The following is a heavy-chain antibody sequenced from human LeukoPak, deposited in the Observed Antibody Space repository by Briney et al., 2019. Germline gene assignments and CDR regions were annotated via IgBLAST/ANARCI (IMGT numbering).Heavy chain of an antibody. CDR1: GGSISSGSYY. J-gene: IGHJ5*02. Sequence: SETLSLTCTVSGGSISSGSYYWSWIRQPAGKGLEWIGGIYTSGSTNYNPSRKSRVTISVDTSKNQFSLKLSSVTAADTAVYYCARGVRITIFGVVIENWFDPWGQGTLVTVSS. D-gene: IGHD3-3*01. CDR3: ARGVRITIFGVVIENWFDP. V-gene: IGHV4-61*02. CDR2: IYTSGST.